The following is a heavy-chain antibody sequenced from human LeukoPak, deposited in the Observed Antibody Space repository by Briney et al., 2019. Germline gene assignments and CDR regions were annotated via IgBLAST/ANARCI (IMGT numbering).Heavy chain of an antibody. CDR2: IIPIFGTA. Sequence: SVKVSCKASGGTFSSYAISWVRQAPGQGLEWMGRIIPIFGTANYAQKFQGRVTMTRNTSISTAYMELSSLRSEDTAVYYCARATVTSYRFSYWGQGTLVTVSS. CDR3: ARATVTSYRFSY. D-gene: IGHD4-17*01. CDR1: GGTFSSYA. J-gene: IGHJ4*02. V-gene: IGHV1-69*05.